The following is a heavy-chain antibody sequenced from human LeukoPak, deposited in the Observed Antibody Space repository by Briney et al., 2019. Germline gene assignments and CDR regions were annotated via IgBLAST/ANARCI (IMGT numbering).Heavy chain of an antibody. CDR3: ASYGRDSTGYFYYGLDV. J-gene: IGHJ6*02. Sequence: SVKGRFTISRDNAKNSLDLQMNSLRVEDTAVYYCASYGRDSTGYFYYGLDVWGQGTTVTVSS. D-gene: IGHD3-9*01. V-gene: IGHV3-21*06.